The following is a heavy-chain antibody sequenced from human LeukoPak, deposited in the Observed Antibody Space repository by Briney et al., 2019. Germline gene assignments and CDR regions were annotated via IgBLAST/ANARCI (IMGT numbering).Heavy chain of an antibody. CDR3: ARVQDSSGYQDDAFDI. CDR1: GGSFSGYY. Sequence: SETLSLTCAVYGGSFSGYYWSWIRQPPGKGLEWIGEINHSGSTNYNPSLKSRVTISVDTSKNQFSLKLSSVTAADTAVYYCARVQDSSGYQDDAFDIWGQGTMVTVSS. D-gene: IGHD3-22*01. CDR2: INHSGST. V-gene: IGHV4-34*01. J-gene: IGHJ3*02.